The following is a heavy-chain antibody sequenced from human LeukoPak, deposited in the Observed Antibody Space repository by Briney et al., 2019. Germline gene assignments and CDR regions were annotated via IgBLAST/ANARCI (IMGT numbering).Heavy chain of an antibody. CDR2: IYYSGST. Sequence: SETLSLTCTVSGGSISSGDYYWSWIRQPPGKGLEWIGYIYYSGSTYYNPSLKSRVTISVDTSKNQFSLKLSSVTAADTAVYCCAGIPGSYYNPLFPDAFDIWGQGTMVTVSS. CDR3: AGIPGSYYNPLFPDAFDI. J-gene: IGHJ3*02. V-gene: IGHV4-30-4*01. D-gene: IGHD3-10*01. CDR1: GGSISSGDYY.